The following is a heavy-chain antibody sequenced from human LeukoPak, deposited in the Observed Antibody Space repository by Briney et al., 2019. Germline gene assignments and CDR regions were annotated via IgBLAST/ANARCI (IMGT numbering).Heavy chain of an antibody. CDR3: ARNMVRGPRPPSAFDI. CDR1: GFTFSDYY. V-gene: IGHV3-11*06. D-gene: IGHD3-10*01. J-gene: IGHJ3*02. CDR2: ISSSSSYT. Sequence: PGGSLRLSCAASGFTFSDYYMSWIRQAPGKGLEWVSYISSSSSYTNYADSVKGRFTISRDNAKNSLYLQMNSLRAEDTAVYYCARNMVRGPRPPSAFDIWGQGTMVTASS.